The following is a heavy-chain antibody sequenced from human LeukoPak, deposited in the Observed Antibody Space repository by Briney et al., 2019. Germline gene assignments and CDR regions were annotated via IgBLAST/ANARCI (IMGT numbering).Heavy chain of an antibody. V-gene: IGHV3-30-3*01. CDR2: ISYDGSNK. CDR1: GFTFSSYA. Sequence: GGSLRLSCAASGFTFSSYAMHWVRQAPGKGLEWVACISYDGSNKYYADSVKGRFTISRDNSKNTLYLQMNSLRAEDTAVYYCARDWQQLAGYYYYGMDVWGQGTTVTVSS. D-gene: IGHD6-13*01. CDR3: ARDWQQLAGYYYYGMDV. J-gene: IGHJ6*02.